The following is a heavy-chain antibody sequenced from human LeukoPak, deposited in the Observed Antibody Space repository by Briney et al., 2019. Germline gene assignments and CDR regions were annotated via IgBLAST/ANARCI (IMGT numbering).Heavy chain of an antibody. J-gene: IGHJ4*02. CDR1: GFTFSSYS. Sequence: GGSLRLSCAASGFTFSSYSMNWVRQAPGKGLEWVSSISSSSSYIYYADSVKGRFTISRDNAKNSPYLQMNSLRAEDTAVYYCARVEAGANVRYWGQGTLVTVSS. D-gene: IGHD1-26*01. V-gene: IGHV3-21*01. CDR3: ARVEAGANVRY. CDR2: ISSSSSYI.